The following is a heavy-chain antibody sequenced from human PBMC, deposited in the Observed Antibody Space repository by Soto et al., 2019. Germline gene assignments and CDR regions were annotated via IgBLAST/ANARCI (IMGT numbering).Heavy chain of an antibody. CDR3: AKGLFSTGGFFDY. J-gene: IGHJ4*02. CDR2: ISTSGVGS. V-gene: IGHV3-23*01. Sequence: GGSLRLSCAASGFTFSNYAMSWVRQAPGEGLEWVSTISTSGVGSFYADFVKGRFTISRDISKNTLYLQMFSPRADDAAVYYCAKGLFSTGGFFDYWGLGTLGTVSS. D-gene: IGHD6-25*01. CDR1: GFTFSNYA.